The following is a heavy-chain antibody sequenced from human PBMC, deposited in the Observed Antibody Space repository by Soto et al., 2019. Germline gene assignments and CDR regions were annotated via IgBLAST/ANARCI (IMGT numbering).Heavy chain of an antibody. CDR1: GDSMGSGDYY. CDR3: SRGSTYYGFLT. Sequence: QVQLQESGPGLVKPSQTLSLTCTVSGDSMGSGDYYWTWIRQPPGKGLEWIRYIYYIGTTFYNTSLASRVNISIDTSKNHFSLRLTSVTAADTAVYYCSRGSTYYGFLTWGQGTLVTVYS. J-gene: IGHJ5*02. CDR2: IYYIGTT. D-gene: IGHD3-10*01. V-gene: IGHV4-30-4*01.